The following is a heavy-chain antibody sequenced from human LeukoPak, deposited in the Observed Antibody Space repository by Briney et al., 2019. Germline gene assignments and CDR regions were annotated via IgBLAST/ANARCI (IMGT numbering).Heavy chain of an antibody. CDR2: IYYSGST. V-gene: IGHV4-31*03. CDR3: ARRTVTTYDYYGMDV. D-gene: IGHD4-11*01. CDR1: GGSISSGGYY. J-gene: IGHJ6*02. Sequence: SEALSLTCTVSGGSISSGGYYWSWIRQHPGKGLEWIGYIYYSGSTYYNPSLKSRVTISVDTSKNQFSLKLGSVTAADTAVYYCARRTVTTYDYYGMDVWGQGTTVTVSS.